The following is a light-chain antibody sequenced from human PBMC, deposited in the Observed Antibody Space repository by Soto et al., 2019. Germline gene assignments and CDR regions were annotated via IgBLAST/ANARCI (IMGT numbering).Light chain of an antibody. J-gene: IGLJ1*01. CDR1: SSDVGGYNY. Sequence: QSVLTQPASVSGSPGQSINISCTGTSSDVGGYNYVSWYQHHPGQAPQLIIYDVSKLPAEVSTPFSGTKSGNTGSLTISGLQPEDEADYYCSSHTTSNDRQRVCGTGTKVTGL. CDR2: DVS. V-gene: IGLV2-14*03. CDR3: SSHTTSNDRQRV.